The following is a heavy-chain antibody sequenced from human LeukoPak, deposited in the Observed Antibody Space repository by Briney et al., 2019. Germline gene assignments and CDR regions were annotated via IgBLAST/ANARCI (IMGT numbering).Heavy chain of an antibody. V-gene: IGHV3-48*03. CDR2: ISSSGTTT. Sequence: PGGSLRLSCAASGFTSSSYEMNWVRQAPGKGLEWVSYISSSGTTTFHADSVKGRFTISRDNAKNSLSLRMNSLRVEDTAVYYCARLWGARAFDYWGQGTLVTVSS. CDR3: ARLWGARAFDY. D-gene: IGHD1-26*01. CDR1: GFTSSSYE. J-gene: IGHJ4*02.